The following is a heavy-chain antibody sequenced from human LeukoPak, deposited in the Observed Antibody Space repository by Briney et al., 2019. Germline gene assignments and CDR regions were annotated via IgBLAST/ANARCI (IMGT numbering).Heavy chain of an antibody. Sequence: GGSLRPSCAASGFTFSSYAMSWVRQAPGKGLEWVSAISGSGGSTYYADSVKGRFTISRDNSKNTLYLQMNSLRAEDTAVYYCAKGSRDFWSGYHIRYYFDYWGQGTLVTVSS. V-gene: IGHV3-23*01. CDR2: ISGSGGST. D-gene: IGHD3-3*01. CDR3: AKGSRDFWSGYHIRYYFDY. CDR1: GFTFSSYA. J-gene: IGHJ4*02.